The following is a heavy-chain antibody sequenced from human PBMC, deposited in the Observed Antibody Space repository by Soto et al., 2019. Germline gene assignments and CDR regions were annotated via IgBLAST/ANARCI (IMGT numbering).Heavy chain of an antibody. CDR2: IYTSGST. V-gene: IGHV4-4*07. D-gene: IGHD3-10*01. Sequence: SETLSLTCTVSGGSISSYYWSWIRQPAGKGLEWIGRIYTSGSTNYNPSLKSRVTMSVDTSKNQFSLKLSSVTAADTAVYYCEVVCGDQGSGSSDYWGQGTLVTVSS. CDR1: GGSISSYY. J-gene: IGHJ4*02. CDR3: EVVCGDQGSGSSDY.